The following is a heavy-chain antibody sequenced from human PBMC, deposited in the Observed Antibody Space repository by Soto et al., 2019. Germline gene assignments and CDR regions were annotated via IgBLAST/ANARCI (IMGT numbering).Heavy chain of an antibody. D-gene: IGHD2-21*01. Sequence: GGSLRLCCAASGFTFSSYAMSWVRQAPGKGLEWVSTISDTGGSTYYADSVKGRFTISRDNSKNTLFLQVNSLRAEDTAVYYCAKGAIITGGALINFDYWGQGTLVTVSS. CDR2: ISDTGGST. CDR3: AKGAIITGGALINFDY. V-gene: IGHV3-23*01. J-gene: IGHJ4*02. CDR1: GFTFSSYA.